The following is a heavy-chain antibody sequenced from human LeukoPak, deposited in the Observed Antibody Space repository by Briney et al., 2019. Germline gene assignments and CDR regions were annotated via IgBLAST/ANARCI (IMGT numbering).Heavy chain of an antibody. Sequence: GRSLRLSCAASGFNFRNYDMHWVRQAPGKGLEWVASIRSDASNKYYADSVKGRFTISRDNAKNSLYLQMNSLRAEDTAVYYCARHLDDILTGYSLFDYWGQGTLVTVSS. CDR1: GFNFRNYD. CDR2: IRSDASNK. V-gene: IGHV3-33*01. D-gene: IGHD3-9*01. CDR3: ARHLDDILTGYSLFDY. J-gene: IGHJ4*02.